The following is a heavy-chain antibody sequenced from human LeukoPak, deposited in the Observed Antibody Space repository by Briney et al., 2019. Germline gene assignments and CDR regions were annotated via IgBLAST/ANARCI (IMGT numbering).Heavy chain of an antibody. J-gene: IGHJ4*02. CDR3: ATLSRYHSDAYISWGYRDY. CDR2: IKPDTDDI. Sequence: ASVTVSFTSSGYTFTCYFMHWVRQAPGQGLEWMGLIKPDTDDIKCAQKFQGRVTMTSDTSINTAYMELSSLRSDDTAVYYCATLSRYHSDAYISWGYRDYWGQGTLVTVSS. D-gene: IGHD5-24*01. V-gene: IGHV1-2*02. CDR1: GYTFTCYF.